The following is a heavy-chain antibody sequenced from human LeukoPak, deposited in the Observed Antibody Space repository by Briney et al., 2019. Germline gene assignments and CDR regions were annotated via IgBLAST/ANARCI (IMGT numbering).Heavy chain of an antibody. CDR2: ISWNSGSI. D-gene: IGHD6-13*01. V-gene: IGHV3-9*03. Sequence: GGSLRLSCAASGFTFDDYGMRWVRQAPGKGLEWVSGISWNSGSITYADSVKGRFTISRDNAKNSLFLQMNSLRAEDMALYYCAKDMRMNIAAALGAFDMWGQGTMVTVSS. J-gene: IGHJ3*02. CDR3: AKDMRMNIAAALGAFDM. CDR1: GFTFDDYG.